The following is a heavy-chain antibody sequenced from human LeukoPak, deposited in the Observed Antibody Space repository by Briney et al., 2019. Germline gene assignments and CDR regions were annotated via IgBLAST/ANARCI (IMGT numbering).Heavy chain of an antibody. CDR1: GGSISSHY. Sequence: SETLSLTCTVSGGSISSHYWSWIRQPPGKGLEWIGYINYSGSTNYNPSLKSRVTISVDTSKNQFSLKLSSETAADTAVYYCARDLQAGISDYWGQGTLVTVSS. D-gene: IGHD3-10*01. CDR3: ARDLQAGISDY. CDR2: INYSGST. V-gene: IGHV4-59*11. J-gene: IGHJ4*02.